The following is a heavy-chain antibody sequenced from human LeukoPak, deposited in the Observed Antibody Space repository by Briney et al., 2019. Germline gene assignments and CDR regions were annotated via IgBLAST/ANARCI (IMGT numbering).Heavy chain of an antibody. CDR3: ARDIPYSSSYNYFDY. CDR1: VYTFTGYY. CDR2: INPNSGGT. Sequence: GASVKVSCKASVYTFTGYYMHWVRQAPGQGREWMGWINPNSGGTHYAQKLQGRVTMTRDTSISTAYMELSRLRSDDTAVYYCARDIPYSSSYNYFDYWGQGTLVTVSS. J-gene: IGHJ4*02. V-gene: IGHV1-2*02. D-gene: IGHD6-13*01.